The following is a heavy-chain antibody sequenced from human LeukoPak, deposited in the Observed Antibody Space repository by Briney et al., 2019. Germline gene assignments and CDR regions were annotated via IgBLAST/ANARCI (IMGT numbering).Heavy chain of an antibody. CDR3: ARGPRITMVRGVYWFDP. Sequence: PSETLSLTCAVYGGSFSGYYWSWIRQLPGKGPEWIGEINHSGSTNYNPSLKSRVTISVDTSKNQFSLKLSSVTAADTAVYYCARGPRITMVRGVYWFDPWGQGTLVTVSS. CDR1: GGSFSGYY. D-gene: IGHD3-10*01. CDR2: INHSGST. J-gene: IGHJ5*02. V-gene: IGHV4-34*01.